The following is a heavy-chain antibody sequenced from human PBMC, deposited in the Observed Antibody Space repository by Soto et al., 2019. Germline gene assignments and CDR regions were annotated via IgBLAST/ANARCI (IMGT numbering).Heavy chain of an antibody. CDR2: ISAHNGNT. J-gene: IGHJ4*02. CDR1: GYTFTSYG. D-gene: IGHD1-1*01. Sequence: QVHLVQSGAEVKKPGASVKVSCKASGYTFTSYGITWVRQAPGQGLEWMGWISAHNGNTDYAQKLQGRVIVTRDTSTSTAYMELRSLISVDTDVYYCARGRYGDYWGQGALVTVTS. CDR3: ARGRYGDY. V-gene: IGHV1-18*01.